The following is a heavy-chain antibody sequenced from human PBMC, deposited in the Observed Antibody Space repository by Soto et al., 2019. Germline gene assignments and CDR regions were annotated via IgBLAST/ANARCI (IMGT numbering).Heavy chain of an antibody. D-gene: IGHD3-16*01. Sequence: GGSLRLSCVVSGFTFSTYDIHWVRQVTGKGLEWVSLIVTAGDTYYPDSVKGRFTISRENAKKSLYLQMKSLRVGDTAVYYCVRDGGYYGMDVWGQGTTVTVSS. CDR3: VRDGGYYGMDV. CDR2: IVTAGDT. CDR1: GFTFSTYD. V-gene: IGHV3-13*01. J-gene: IGHJ6*02.